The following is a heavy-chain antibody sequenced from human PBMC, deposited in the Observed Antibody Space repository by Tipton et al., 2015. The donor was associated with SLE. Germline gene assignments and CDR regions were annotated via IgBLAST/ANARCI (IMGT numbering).Heavy chain of an antibody. CDR1: GGSISSGGYY. V-gene: IGHV4-31*02. CDR2: IYYSGST. J-gene: IGHJ4*02. CDR3: ARSLPTQLVVDY. D-gene: IGHD6-13*01. Sequence: LRLSCTVSGGSISSGGYYWSWIRQHPGKGLEWIGYIYYSGSTCYNPSLKSRVTISVDTSKNQFSLKLSSVTAADTAVYYCARSLPTQLVVDYWGQGTLVTVSS.